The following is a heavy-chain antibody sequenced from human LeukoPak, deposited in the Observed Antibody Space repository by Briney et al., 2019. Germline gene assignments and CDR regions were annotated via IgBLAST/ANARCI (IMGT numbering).Heavy chain of an antibody. CDR3: AKSTAVAGIFDY. Sequence: GGSLRLSCAASGFTFSINAMSWVRQAPGKGLEWVSATTGTGASTYYADSVQGRFTISRDNSKNTLYLQMNSLRAEDTAVYYCAKSTAVAGIFDYWGQGTLVTVSS. D-gene: IGHD6-19*01. J-gene: IGHJ4*02. V-gene: IGHV3-23*01. CDR2: TTGTGAST. CDR1: GFTFSINA.